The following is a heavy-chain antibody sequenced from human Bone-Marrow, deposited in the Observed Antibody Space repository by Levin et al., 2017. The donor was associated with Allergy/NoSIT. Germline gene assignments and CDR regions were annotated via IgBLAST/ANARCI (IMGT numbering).Heavy chain of an antibody. CDR1: GGSFSGYY. Sequence: SETLSLTCAVYGGSFSGYYWSWIRQPPGKGLEWIGEINHSGSTNYNPSLKSRVTISVDTSKNQFSLKLSSVTAADTAVYYCARGLLGYGVKYYYGMDVWGQGTTVTVSS. CDR2: INHSGST. CDR3: ARGLLGYGVKYYYGMDV. V-gene: IGHV4-34*01. J-gene: IGHJ6*02. D-gene: IGHD5-12*01.